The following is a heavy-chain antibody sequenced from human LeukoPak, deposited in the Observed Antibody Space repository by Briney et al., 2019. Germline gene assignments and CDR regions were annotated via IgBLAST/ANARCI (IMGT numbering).Heavy chain of an antibody. Sequence: SETLPLTCTVSGGSMSPYYWNWIRQTPGKGLEWIGYIHYSGSTDYNPSLKSRVTMSVDTSKNQFSLKLNSVTAADTAVYYCARDPSGWPYYWGQGTLVTVSS. D-gene: IGHD6-19*01. J-gene: IGHJ4*02. CDR2: IHYSGST. V-gene: IGHV4-59*01. CDR1: GGSMSPYY. CDR3: ARDPSGWPYY.